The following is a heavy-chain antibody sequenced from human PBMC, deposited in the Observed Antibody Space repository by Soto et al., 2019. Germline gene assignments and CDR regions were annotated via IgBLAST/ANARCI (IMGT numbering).Heavy chain of an antibody. CDR3: AKGGVDSGASPFDI. Sequence: EVQLLESGGGLVQPGGSLRLSCAASGFTFSTYARSWVRQAPGKGLEWVSAISGSGGTTYYADSVKGRFTISRDNSKNTLYLQMNSLRAEDTAVYYCAKGGVDSGASPFDIWGQGTMVTVSS. J-gene: IGHJ3*02. V-gene: IGHV3-23*01. CDR1: GFTFSTYA. CDR2: ISGSGGTT. D-gene: IGHD2-15*01.